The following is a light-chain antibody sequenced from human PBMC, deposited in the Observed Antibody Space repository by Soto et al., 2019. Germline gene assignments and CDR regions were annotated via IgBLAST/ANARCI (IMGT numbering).Light chain of an antibody. CDR2: SNK. Sequence: QSVLTQSPSASGTRGQRVSISCSGSSSNIGSNTVNWYQQLPGTAPTLLIYSNKQRPSGVPDRFSGSKSGTSASLAVSGLQSEDEAVYYCAAWDDSLSGVVFGGGTKLTVL. CDR1: SSNIGSNT. J-gene: IGLJ3*02. V-gene: IGLV1-44*01. CDR3: AAWDDSLSGVV.